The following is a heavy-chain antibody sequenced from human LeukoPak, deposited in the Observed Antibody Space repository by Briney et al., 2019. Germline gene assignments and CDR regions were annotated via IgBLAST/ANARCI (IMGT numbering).Heavy chain of an antibody. Sequence: VRSLRLSCAASGFTFSSYGMHWVRQAPGKGLEWVAVISYDGSNKYYADSVKGRFTISRDNSKNTLYLQMNSLRAEDTAVYYCYFSGYYYGVAFDIWGQGTMVTVSS. J-gene: IGHJ3*02. V-gene: IGHV3-30*03. CDR3: YFSGYYYGVAFDI. CDR1: GFTFSSYG. CDR2: ISYDGSNK. D-gene: IGHD3-22*01.